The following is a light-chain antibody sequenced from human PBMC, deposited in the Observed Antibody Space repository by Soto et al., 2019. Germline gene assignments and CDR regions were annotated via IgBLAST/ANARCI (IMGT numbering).Light chain of an antibody. CDR1: QSVSSN. CDR3: QQYGISP. J-gene: IGKJ5*01. V-gene: IGKV3-20*01. CDR2: GAS. Sequence: DIVLTQSPGTLSLSPGERATLSCRASQSVSSNLAWYQQKPGQAPRLLIYGASSRATGIADRFSGSGSGTDFTLTISRLEPEDFGVYYCQQYGISPFGQGTRLEI.